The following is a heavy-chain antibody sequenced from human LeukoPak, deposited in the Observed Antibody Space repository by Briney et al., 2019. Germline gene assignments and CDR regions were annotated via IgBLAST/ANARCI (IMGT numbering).Heavy chain of an antibody. CDR2: ISTSGDSI. Sequence: ETLSLTCTVSGGSISSSDYYWGWIRQPPGKGLEWVSVISTSGDSIYYADAVRGRFTISRDNSKNTVYLQMNSLRAEDTAVYFCAKAAYFYGSGSYYNDYWGQGTLVTVSS. CDR3: AKAAYFYGSGSYYNDY. D-gene: IGHD3-10*01. J-gene: IGHJ4*02. V-gene: IGHV3-23*01. CDR1: GGSISSSDYY.